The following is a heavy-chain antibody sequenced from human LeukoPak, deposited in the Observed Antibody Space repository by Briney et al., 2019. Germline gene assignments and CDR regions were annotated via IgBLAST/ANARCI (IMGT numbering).Heavy chain of an antibody. CDR2: IYYSGST. J-gene: IGHJ3*02. CDR1: GGSISSSSYY. CDR3: ARANYYDYVWGSYRSLLTYAFDI. D-gene: IGHD3-16*02. Sequence: SETLSLTCTVSGGSISSSSYYWGWIRQPPGKGLEWIGSIYYSGSTYYNPSLKSRVTISVDTSKNQFSLKLSSLTAADTAVYYCARANYYDYVWGSYRSLLTYAFDIWGQGTMVTVSS. V-gene: IGHV4-39*07.